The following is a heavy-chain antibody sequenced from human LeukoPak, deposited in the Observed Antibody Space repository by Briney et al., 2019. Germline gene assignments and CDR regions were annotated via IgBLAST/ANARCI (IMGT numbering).Heavy chain of an antibody. Sequence: SETLSLTCAVYGGSFSGYYWSWIRQPPGKGLEWIGSIYHSGSTYYNPSLKSRVTISVDTSKNQFSLKLSSVTAADTAVYYCARGIFPMDVWGKGTTVTVSS. CDR2: IYHSGST. V-gene: IGHV4-34*01. D-gene: IGHD3-3*01. CDR3: ARGIFPMDV. CDR1: GGSFSGYY. J-gene: IGHJ6*03.